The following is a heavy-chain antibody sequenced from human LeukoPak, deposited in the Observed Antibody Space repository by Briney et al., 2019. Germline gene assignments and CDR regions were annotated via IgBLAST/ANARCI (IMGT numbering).Heavy chain of an antibody. V-gene: IGHV1-2*02. D-gene: IGHD6-13*01. J-gene: IGHJ4*02. CDR3: ARGQQLASN. CDR2: INPNSGGT. Sequence: ASVKVSCKASGYTFTGYYIYWVRQAPGQGLEGMGWINPNSGGTNYAQRFQGRVTMTREMSISTAYMELSRLRSDDTAVYYCARGQQLASNWGEGTLVTVSP. CDR1: GYTFTGYY.